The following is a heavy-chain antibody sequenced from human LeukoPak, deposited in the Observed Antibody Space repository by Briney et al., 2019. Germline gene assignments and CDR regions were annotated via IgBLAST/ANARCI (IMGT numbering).Heavy chain of an antibody. CDR2: IYHSGST. Sequence: SQTPSLTCAVSGGSISSGGYSWSWIRQPPGKGLEWIGYIYHSGSTYYNPSLKSRVTISVDRSKNQFSLKLSSVTAADTAVYYCARVEDYYYYGMDVWGQGTTVTVSS. J-gene: IGHJ6*02. CDR3: ARVEDYYYYGMDV. V-gene: IGHV4-30-2*01. CDR1: GGSISSGGYS.